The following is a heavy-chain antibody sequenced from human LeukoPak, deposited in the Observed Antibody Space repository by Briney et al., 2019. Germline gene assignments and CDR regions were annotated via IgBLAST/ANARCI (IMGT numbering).Heavy chain of an antibody. Sequence: GGSLRLSCAASGFTSSDYPMHWVRQAPGKGLEYVSAISSSGGSTYYADSVKGRLTISRDNSKNTVYLQVGSLRAEDMAVYYCARRGSAYDYWGQGTLVTVSS. CDR3: ARRGSAYDY. D-gene: IGHD3-10*01. CDR2: ISSSGGST. V-gene: IGHV3-64*02. CDR1: GFTSSDYP. J-gene: IGHJ4*02.